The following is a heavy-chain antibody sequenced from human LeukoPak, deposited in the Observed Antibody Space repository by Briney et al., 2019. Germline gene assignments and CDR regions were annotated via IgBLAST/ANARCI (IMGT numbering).Heavy chain of an antibody. Sequence: GGSLRLSCAASGFTFSSYAMSWVRQAQGRGLEWVSAISGSGGSTYYADSVKGRFTIYRDNSKNTLYLQMNSLRAEDTAVYYCAKGDYGDYEYAFDIWGQGTMVTVSS. CDR2: ISGSGGST. CDR3: AKGDYGDYEYAFDI. CDR1: GFTFSSYA. D-gene: IGHD4-17*01. V-gene: IGHV3-23*01. J-gene: IGHJ3*02.